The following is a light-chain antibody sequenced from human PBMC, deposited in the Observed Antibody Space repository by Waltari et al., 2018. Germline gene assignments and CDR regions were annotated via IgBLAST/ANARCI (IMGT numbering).Light chain of an antibody. CDR3: SSFTTVDTWV. V-gene: IGLV2-14*01. CDR2: EVS. J-gene: IGLJ3*02. CDR1: SSHVGGYKY. Sequence: QSALTQPASVSGSPGQSITISCTGTSSHVGGYKYVSWYQQPPGKAPKLMIYEVSKRPSGVSNRFSGSKSGNTASLTISGLQIEDEADYYCSSFTTVDTWVFGGGTKLTVL.